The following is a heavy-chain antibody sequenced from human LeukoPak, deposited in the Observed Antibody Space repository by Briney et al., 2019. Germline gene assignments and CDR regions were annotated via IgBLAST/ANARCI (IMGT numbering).Heavy chain of an antibody. CDR3: ARDQIRGLDY. CDR2: IITIFGTA. D-gene: IGHD3-10*01. Sequence: SVKVSCKASGGTFSSYAISWVRQAPGRGLEWMGGIITIFGTANYAQRFQGRVTITTDESTSTAYMELSSLRSEDTAVYYCARDQIRGLDYWGQGTLVTVSS. J-gene: IGHJ4*02. V-gene: IGHV1-69*05. CDR1: GGTFSSYA.